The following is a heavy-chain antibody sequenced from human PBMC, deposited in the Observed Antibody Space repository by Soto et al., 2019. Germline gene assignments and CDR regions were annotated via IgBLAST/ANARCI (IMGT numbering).Heavy chain of an antibody. Sequence: ASVKVSGKAPGYTFTSYGISWVRQAPGQGLEWMGWISAYNGNTNYAQKLQGRVTMTTDTSTSTAYMELRSLRSDDTAVYYCARDYDFWSGRPYYYYGMDVWGQGTTVTVSS. CDR2: ISAYNGNT. CDR1: GYTFTSYG. D-gene: IGHD3-3*01. V-gene: IGHV1-18*04. CDR3: ARDYDFWSGRPYYYYGMDV. J-gene: IGHJ6*02.